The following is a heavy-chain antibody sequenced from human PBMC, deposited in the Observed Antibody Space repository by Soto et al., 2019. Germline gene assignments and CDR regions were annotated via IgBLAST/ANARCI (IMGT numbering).Heavy chain of an antibody. V-gene: IGHV4-59*01. Sequence: PSETLSLTCTVSGGSISSYYWSWIRQPPGKGLEWIGYIYYSGSTNYNPSLKSRVTISVDTSKNQFSLKLSSVTAADTAVYYCARDLGYCTNGLCYTIGYFDYWGQGTLVTGSS. J-gene: IGHJ4*02. CDR2: IYYSGST. D-gene: IGHD2-8*01. CDR3: ARDLGYCTNGLCYTIGYFDY. CDR1: GGSISSYY.